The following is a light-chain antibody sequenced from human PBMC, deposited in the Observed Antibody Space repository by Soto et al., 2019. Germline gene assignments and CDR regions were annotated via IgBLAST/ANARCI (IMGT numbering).Light chain of an antibody. Sequence: EIGLTQSPGTLSLSPGERATLSCRASQSVSSSYLAWYQQKPGQAPRLLIYGAYSRATGIPDRFSGSGSGTDFTLTISRLEPEDFAVYYRQQYGSPITFGPGTKVDIK. V-gene: IGKV3-20*01. CDR2: GAY. CDR3: QQYGSPIT. J-gene: IGKJ3*01. CDR1: QSVSSSY.